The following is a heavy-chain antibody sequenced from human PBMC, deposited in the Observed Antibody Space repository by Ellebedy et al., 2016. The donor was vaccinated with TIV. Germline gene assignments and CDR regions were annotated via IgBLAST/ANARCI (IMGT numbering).Heavy chain of an antibody. CDR3: ARGGYSSGWLTQMEYLGY. CDR2: ISSSGSTI. CDR1: GFTFSSYA. V-gene: IGHV3-48*03. Sequence: PGGSLRLSCAASGFTFSSYAMSWVRQAPGKGLEWVSAISSSGSTIYYADSVKGRFTISRDNAKNSLYLQMNSLRAEDTAVYYCARGGYSSGWLTQMEYLGYWGQGTLVTVSS. J-gene: IGHJ4*02. D-gene: IGHD6-19*01.